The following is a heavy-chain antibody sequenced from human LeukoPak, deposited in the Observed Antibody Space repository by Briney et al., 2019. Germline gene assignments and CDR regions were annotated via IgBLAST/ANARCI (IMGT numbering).Heavy chain of an antibody. CDR3: TRRLDE. V-gene: IGHV3-7*01. CDR1: GFSFNNDW. J-gene: IGHJ4*02. CDR2: IDQDGSEK. Sequence: GGSLRLSCATSGFSFNNDWMDWVRQAPGKGLEWVANIDQDGSEKNCLDSVKGRFTISRDNAQNSLYLQMNGLRLEDTAVYYCTRRLDEWGQGTLVTVSS. D-gene: IGHD3-16*01.